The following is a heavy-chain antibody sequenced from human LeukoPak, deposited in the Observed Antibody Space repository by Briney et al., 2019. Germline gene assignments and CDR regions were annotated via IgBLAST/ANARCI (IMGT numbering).Heavy chain of an antibody. CDR3: ARLGYQLSYDDY. D-gene: IGHD2-2*01. CDR1: XXXXXW. J-gene: IGHJ4*02. Sequence: XXXXXWIGXGRQVRXKGVEWXXILYPRYSDTRYSPSFQGHLTISADNSISTAYLQWSSLKASDTAMYYCARLGYQLSYDDYWGQGTLVTVSS. CDR2: LYPRYSDT. V-gene: IGHV5-51*01.